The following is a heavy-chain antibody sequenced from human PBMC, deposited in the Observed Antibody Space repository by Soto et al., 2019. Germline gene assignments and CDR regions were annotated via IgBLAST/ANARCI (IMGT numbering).Heavy chain of an antibody. J-gene: IGHJ4*02. CDR1: GGSFSGYY. V-gene: IGHV4-34*01. D-gene: IGHD2-2*02. CDR2: INHSGST. Sequence: QVQLQQWGAGLLKPSETLSLTCAVYGGSFSGYYWTWIRQPPGTGLEWIGEINHSGSTNYNPSLKSRGHISVNTSKNQFSPKLNSVNAADTAVYFCARDKNTCLLGFWGQGNL. CDR3: ARDKNTCLLGF.